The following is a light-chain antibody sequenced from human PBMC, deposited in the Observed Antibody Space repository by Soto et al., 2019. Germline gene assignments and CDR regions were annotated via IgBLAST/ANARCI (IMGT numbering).Light chain of an antibody. J-gene: IGKJ4*01. CDR1: QSVTSY. V-gene: IGKV3-20*01. CDR3: QQYRSATPLT. Sequence: EIGSKQSPCTLSLSPGERATLPCRASQSVTSYLAWYQQKPGQAPRLLIYGASSRATGIPDRFSGSGSGTDFTLTISRREPEDFAVYYCQQYRSATPLTFGGGAKVDIK. CDR2: GAS.